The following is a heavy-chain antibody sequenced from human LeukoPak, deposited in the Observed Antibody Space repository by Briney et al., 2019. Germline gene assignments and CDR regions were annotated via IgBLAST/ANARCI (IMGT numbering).Heavy chain of an antibody. CDR2: ISGSGGST. CDR3: ARDLSVRGGMS. Sequence: GGSLRLSCAASGFTFSSYAMNWVRQAPGKGLEWVSAISGSGGSTYYADSVKGRFTISRDNAKNSLYLQMNSLRAEDTAVYYCARDLSVRGGMSWGQGTLVTVSS. D-gene: IGHD1-1*01. J-gene: IGHJ4*02. CDR1: GFTFSSYA. V-gene: IGHV3-23*01.